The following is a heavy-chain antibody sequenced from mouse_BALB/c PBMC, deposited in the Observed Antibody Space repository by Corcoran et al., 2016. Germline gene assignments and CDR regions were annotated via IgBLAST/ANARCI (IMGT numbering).Heavy chain of an antibody. CDR2: IFPGSGNT. CDR3: AKTARATYYFDY. Sequence: QVQLQQSGPELVKPGASVKISCKASGYSFTSYYIHWVKQRPGQGLEWIGWIFPGSGNTKYNEKFKGKATLMADTSSSTAYMQLSSLTSEDSAVYFCAKTARATYYFDYWGQGTTLTVSS. V-gene: IGHV1-66*01. D-gene: IGHD3-2*01. J-gene: IGHJ2*01. CDR1: GYSFTSYY.